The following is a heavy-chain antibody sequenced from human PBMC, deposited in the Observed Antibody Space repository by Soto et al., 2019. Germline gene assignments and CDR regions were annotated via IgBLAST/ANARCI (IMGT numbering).Heavy chain of an antibody. D-gene: IGHD2-2*01. Sequence: SVNVSCKASCYTFTSYGISWVRQAPGQGLEWMGWISAYNGNTNYAQKLQGRVTMTTDTSTSTAYMELRSLRSDDTAVYYCARVRDDCSSTSCYWDYYYGMDVWGQGTTVTVSS. V-gene: IGHV1-18*01. CDR1: CYTFTSYG. J-gene: IGHJ6*02. CDR2: ISAYNGNT. CDR3: ARVRDDCSSTSCYWDYYYGMDV.